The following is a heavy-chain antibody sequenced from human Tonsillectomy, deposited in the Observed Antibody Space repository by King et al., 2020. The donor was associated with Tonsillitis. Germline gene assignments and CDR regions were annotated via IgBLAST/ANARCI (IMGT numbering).Heavy chain of an antibody. CDR3: ARDYITSTNWFDP. CDR1: GFTFSDYY. V-gene: IGHV3-11*05. Sequence: VQLVESGGGLVKPGGSLRLSCAASGFTFSDYYMSWIRQAPGKGLEWVSYISSSSTYINYADSVKGRFTISRDNAKNSLYLQMHSRRVEDTAVYYCARDYITSTNWFDPWGQGTLVTVSS. CDR2: ISSSSTYI. D-gene: IGHD1-14*01. J-gene: IGHJ5*02.